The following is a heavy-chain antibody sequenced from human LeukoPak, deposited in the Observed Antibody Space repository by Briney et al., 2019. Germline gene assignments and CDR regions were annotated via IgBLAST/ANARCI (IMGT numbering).Heavy chain of an antibody. D-gene: IGHD3-3*01. V-gene: IGHV4-39*01. CDR3: ARQPSYDFWSGWAFDI. CDR2: IYYSGST. J-gene: IGHJ3*02. CDR1: GGSISSSSYY. Sequence: SETLSLTCTVSGGSISSSSYYWGWIRQPPGKGLEWIGCIYYSGSTYYHPSLQSRVTISVDTSKTQFSLKLSSVTAADTAVYYCARQPSYDFWSGWAFDIWGQGTMVTVSS.